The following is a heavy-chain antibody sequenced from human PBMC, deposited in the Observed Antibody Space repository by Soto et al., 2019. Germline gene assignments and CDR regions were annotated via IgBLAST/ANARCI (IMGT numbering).Heavy chain of an antibody. CDR1: GFTLSNYG. Sequence: GGSLRLSCAASGFTLSNYGMTWVRQAPGKGLQWVSTIRGRGGTTYYADSVKGRLTISRDDSRNTLYLQVNSLRVEDTAVYFCAKDVNYDMLAGYYYYWGHGTLVTVSS. CDR3: AKDVNYDMLAGYYYY. J-gene: IGHJ4*01. D-gene: IGHD3-9*01. V-gene: IGHV3-23*01. CDR2: IRGRGGTT.